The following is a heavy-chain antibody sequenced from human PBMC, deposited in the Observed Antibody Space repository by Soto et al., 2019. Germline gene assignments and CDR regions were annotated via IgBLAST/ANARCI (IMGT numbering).Heavy chain of an antibody. CDR3: ASYYYDSSGYYSAGGAFDI. Sequence: PSETLSLTCTVSGGSISSGDYYWSWIRQPPGKGLEWIGYIYYSGSTYYNPSLKSRVTISVDTSKNQFSLKLSSVTAADTAVYYCASYYYDSSGYYSAGGAFDIWGQGTMVT. CDR1: GGSISSGDYY. CDR2: IYYSGST. J-gene: IGHJ3*02. D-gene: IGHD3-22*01. V-gene: IGHV4-30-4*01.